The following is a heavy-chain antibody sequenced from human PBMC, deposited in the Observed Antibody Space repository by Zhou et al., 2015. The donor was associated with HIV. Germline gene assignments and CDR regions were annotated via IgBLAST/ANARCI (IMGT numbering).Heavy chain of an antibody. CDR2: IIPIFGTA. CDR1: GGTFSSYA. Sequence: QVQLVQSGAEVKKPGSSVKVSCKASGGTFSSYAISWVRQAPGQGLEWMGGIIPIFGTANYAQKFQGRVTITADESTSTAYMELSSLRSEDTAVYYCALGLPAAIQDYYYYYMDVWGKGTTVTVSS. J-gene: IGHJ6*03. D-gene: IGHD2-2*01. CDR3: ALGLPAAIQDYYYYYMDV. V-gene: IGHV1-69*01.